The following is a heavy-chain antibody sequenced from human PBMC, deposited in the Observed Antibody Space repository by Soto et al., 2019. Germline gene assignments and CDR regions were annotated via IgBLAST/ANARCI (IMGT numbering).Heavy chain of an antibody. CDR2: INPNSGGT. V-gene: IGHV1-2*02. Sequence: ASVKVSCKASGYTFTGYYMHWVRQAPGQGLEWMGWINPNSGGTNYAQKFQGRVTMTRDTSISTAYMELSRLRSDDTAVYYCARVKVERAGTTGFDPRGQGTLVTVSS. D-gene: IGHD1-1*01. J-gene: IGHJ5*02. CDR3: ARVKVERAGTTGFDP. CDR1: GYTFTGYY.